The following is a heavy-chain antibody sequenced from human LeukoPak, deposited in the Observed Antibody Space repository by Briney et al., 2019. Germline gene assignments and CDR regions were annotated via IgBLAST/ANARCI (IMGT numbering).Heavy chain of an antibody. J-gene: IGHJ1*01. CDR3: ARAAPAGTGYFQH. CDR1: GGSISSYY. CDR2: IYYSGST. Sequence: WETLSLTCTVSGGSISSYYWSWIRQPPGKALEWIGYIYYSGSTNYNPSLKSRVTISVDTSKNQFSLKLSSVTAADTAVYYCARAAPAGTGYFQHWGQGTLVTVSS. D-gene: IGHD6-13*01. V-gene: IGHV4-59*01.